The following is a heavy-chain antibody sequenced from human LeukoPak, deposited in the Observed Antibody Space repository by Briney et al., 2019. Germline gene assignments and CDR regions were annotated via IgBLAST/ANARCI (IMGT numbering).Heavy chain of an antibody. CDR3: ARLCQLRFLEWLPLNWFDP. J-gene: IGHJ5*02. Sequence: SETLSLTCTVSGCSISSGYYWGWIRQPPGKGLEWFGSIYHSGSTYYNPSLKSRVTISVDTSKNQFSLKLSSVTAADTAVYYCARLCQLRFLEWLPLNWFDPWGQGTLVTVSS. CDR2: IYHSGST. D-gene: IGHD3-3*01. V-gene: IGHV4-38-2*02. CDR1: GCSISSGYY.